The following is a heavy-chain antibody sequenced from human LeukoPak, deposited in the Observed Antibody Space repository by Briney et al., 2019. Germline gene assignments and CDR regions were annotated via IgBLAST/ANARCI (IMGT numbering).Heavy chain of an antibody. Sequence: SETLSLTCTVSGGSISSYYWSWMRQAAGKGLEWIGRIYTSGSTNYNPSLKSRVTMSVDTSKNQFSLKLSSVTAADTAVYYCARDWGPGGSYLDYWGQGTLVTVSS. CDR1: GGSISSYY. CDR2: IYTSGST. D-gene: IGHD1-26*01. V-gene: IGHV4-4*07. CDR3: ARDWGPGGSYLDY. J-gene: IGHJ4*02.